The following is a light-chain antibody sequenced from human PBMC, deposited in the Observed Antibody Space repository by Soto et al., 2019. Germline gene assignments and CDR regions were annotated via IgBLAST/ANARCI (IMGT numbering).Light chain of an antibody. CDR1: QGIKSW. Sequence: DIQMTQSPSFVSASVGDRVTITCRASQGIKSWLAWYQHKPGKAPKVLIFAASSLQSGVPSRFGGSGSGTDFTLTISNLQPEDFATYFCQQVNSFPLTFGGGTKVDIK. CDR2: AAS. J-gene: IGKJ4*01. CDR3: QQVNSFPLT. V-gene: IGKV1-12*01.